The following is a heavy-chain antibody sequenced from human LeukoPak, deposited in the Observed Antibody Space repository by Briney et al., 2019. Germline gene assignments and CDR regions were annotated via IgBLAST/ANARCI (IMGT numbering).Heavy chain of an antibody. CDR1: GFTFRTYT. Sequence: GGSLRLSCAASGFTFRTYTMNWVRQAPGKGLEWVSSISSSGDYRYYADSLKGRFTISRDNAKNSLYLQMNSLRAEDTAVYYCARVGYSYGYSGYWGQGTLVTVSS. V-gene: IGHV3-21*06. CDR2: ISSSGDYR. D-gene: IGHD5-18*01. CDR3: ARVGYSYGYSGY. J-gene: IGHJ4*02.